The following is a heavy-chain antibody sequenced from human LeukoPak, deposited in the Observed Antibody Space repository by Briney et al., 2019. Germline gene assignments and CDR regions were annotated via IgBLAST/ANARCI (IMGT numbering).Heavy chain of an antibody. CDR2: IYYSGST. Sequence: SETLSLTCTVSGGSINFYYWSWIRQPPGKGLEWIGYIYYSGSTNYNPSLKSRLTISMDMSKNQFSLKLSSVTAADTAVYYCARDSYSSGWYSNWYFDLWGRGTLVTVSS. CDR1: GGSINFYY. D-gene: IGHD6-19*01. V-gene: IGHV4-59*01. J-gene: IGHJ2*01. CDR3: ARDSYSSGWYSNWYFDL.